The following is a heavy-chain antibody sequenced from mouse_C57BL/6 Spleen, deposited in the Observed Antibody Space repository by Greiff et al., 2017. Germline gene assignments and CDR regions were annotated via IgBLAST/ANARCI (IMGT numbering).Heavy chain of an antibody. Sequence: EVKLQESGPGLVKPSQSLSLTCSVTGYSITSGYYWNWIRQFPGNKLEWMGYISYDGSNNYNPSLKNRISITRDTSKNQFFLKLNSVTTEDTATYYCASPWDEWYFDVWGTGTTVTVSS. J-gene: IGHJ1*03. CDR2: ISYDGSN. CDR1: GYSITSGYY. V-gene: IGHV3-6*01. D-gene: IGHD4-1*01. CDR3: ASPWDEWYFDV.